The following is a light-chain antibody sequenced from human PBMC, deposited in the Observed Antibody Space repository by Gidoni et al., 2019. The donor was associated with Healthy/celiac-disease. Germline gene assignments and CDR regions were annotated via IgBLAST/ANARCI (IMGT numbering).Light chain of an antibody. V-gene: IGKV2-28*01. Sequence: DIVMTQSPLSLPVTTGEPASISCRSSQSLLHSNGYNYLDWYLQKPGQSPQILIYLGSNRASGVPDRFSGSGSGTDFTLKISRVEAEDVGVYYCMQALQTPYSFGQGTKLEIK. J-gene: IGKJ2*03. CDR1: QSLLHSNGYNY. CDR2: LGS. CDR3: MQALQTPYS.